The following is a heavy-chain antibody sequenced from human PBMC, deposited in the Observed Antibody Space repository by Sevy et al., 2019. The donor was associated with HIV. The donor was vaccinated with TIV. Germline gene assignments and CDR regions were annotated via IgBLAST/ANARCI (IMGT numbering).Heavy chain of an antibody. J-gene: IGHJ4*02. CDR3: TRALATVVTPEYYFDY. CDR2: IRRNSYEPYGGIT. CDR1: GFTFGDYA. V-gene: IGHV3-49*03. D-gene: IGHD4-17*01. Sequence: GGSLRLSCTASGFTFGDYAMSWFRQAPGKGLEWVAFIRRNSYEPYGGITEYAASVKGRFTISRDDSKSIAYLQMNSLKTEDTAFYYCTRALATVVTPEYYFDYWGQGTLVTVSS.